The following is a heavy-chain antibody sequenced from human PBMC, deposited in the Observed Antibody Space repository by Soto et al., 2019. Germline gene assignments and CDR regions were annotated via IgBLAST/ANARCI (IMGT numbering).Heavy chain of an antibody. V-gene: IGHV4-30-4*01. CDR1: GGSISSGDYY. Sequence: QVQLQESGPGLVKPSQTLSLTCTVSGGSISSGDYYWSWIRQPPGKGLEWIGYIYYSGSTYYNPSLKRRVTISVDTSKNQFYRKLSSVTAADTAVYYCAREHSSSSRLDYWGQGTLVTVSS. D-gene: IGHD6-6*01. CDR3: AREHSSSSRLDY. CDR2: IYYSGST. J-gene: IGHJ4*02.